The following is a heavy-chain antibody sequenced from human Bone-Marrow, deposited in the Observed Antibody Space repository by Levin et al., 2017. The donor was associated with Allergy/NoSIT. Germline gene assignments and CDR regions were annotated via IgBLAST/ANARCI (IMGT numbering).Heavy chain of an antibody. CDR2: IYDSGST. CDR1: GGSILNYY. V-gene: IGHV4-59*08. Sequence: SQTLSLTCSVSGGSILNYYWSWIRQPPGKGLEWIGYIYDSGSTTYNPSLKSRVIISVDTSKNQFSLKLSSVTAADTAVYYCARHWKRSCSSTSCYSGMDVWGQGTTVTVSS. D-gene: IGHD2-2*01. J-gene: IGHJ6*02. CDR3: ARHWKRSCSSTSCYSGMDV.